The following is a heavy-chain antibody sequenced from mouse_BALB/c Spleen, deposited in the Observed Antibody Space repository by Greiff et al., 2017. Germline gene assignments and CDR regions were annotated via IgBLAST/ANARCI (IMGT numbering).Heavy chain of an antibody. CDR1: GFTFSSYA. J-gene: IGHJ2*01. Sequence: EVHLVESGGGLVKPGGSLKLSCAASGFTFSSYAMSWVRQTPEKRLEWVASISSGGSTYYPDSVKGRFTISRDNARNILYLQMSSLRSEDTAMYYCARGQRLFDYWGQGTTLTVSS. V-gene: IGHV5-6-5*01. CDR3: ARGQRLFDY. CDR2: ISSGGST.